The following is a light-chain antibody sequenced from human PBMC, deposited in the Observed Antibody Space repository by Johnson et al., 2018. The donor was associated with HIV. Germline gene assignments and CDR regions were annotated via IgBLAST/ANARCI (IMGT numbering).Light chain of an antibody. V-gene: IGLV1-51*02. J-gene: IGLJ1*01. CDR3: GTWDSSLSFYV. CDR1: SSNIGNDS. CDR2: ENN. Sequence: QSVLTQPPSVSAAPGQRVTISCSGSSSNIGNDSVSWYQQLPGTAPELLIYENNRRPSGIPDRFSGSKSGPSATLGITGLQPGDQADDYCGTWDSSLSFYVFGTGTKVTVL.